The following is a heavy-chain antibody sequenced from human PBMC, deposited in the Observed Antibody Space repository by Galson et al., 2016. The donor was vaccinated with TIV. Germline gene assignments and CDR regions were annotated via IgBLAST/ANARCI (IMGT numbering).Heavy chain of an antibody. CDR2: TYYTSKWNN. CDR3: ARGRVSAFEL. Sequence: CAISGDSVSRNGVAWHWIRQSPSRGLEWLGRTYYTSKWNNDYAVFVKSRITINPDTSRNQFSLQLNSVTPEDTAVYYCARGRVSAFELWGRGTLVTVSS. CDR1: GDSVSRNGVA. V-gene: IGHV6-1*01. J-gene: IGHJ2*01.